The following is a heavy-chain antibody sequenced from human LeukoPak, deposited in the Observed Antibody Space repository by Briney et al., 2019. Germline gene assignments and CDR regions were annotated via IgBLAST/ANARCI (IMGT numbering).Heavy chain of an antibody. Sequence: SETLSLTCTVSGASISTSGYYWGWVRQSPGKGLEYVAAMSYTGSTFYNPSLRSRVTLSLGTSRTQFSLRLDSVTAEDTAVYYCARRWNYGRNYYIDVWGKGATVSVSS. D-gene: IGHD1-7*01. V-gene: IGHV4-39*01. CDR1: GASISTSGYY. CDR3: ARRWNYGRNYYIDV. J-gene: IGHJ6*03. CDR2: MSYTGST.